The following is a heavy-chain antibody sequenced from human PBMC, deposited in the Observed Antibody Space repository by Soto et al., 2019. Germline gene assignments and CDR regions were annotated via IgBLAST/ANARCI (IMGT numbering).Heavy chain of an antibody. J-gene: IGHJ6*02. CDR2: VYDTGDT. V-gene: IGHV4-59*08. D-gene: IGHD1-1*01. CDR3: VRQGIGYLHGLVDV. CDR1: SGPSSSHN. Sequence: QVQLQQSGPGLVKPSETLSLTCTVSSGPSSSHNWGWIRQPPGRGLEWIGYVYDTGDTSYNPSLRSRVTISADTTTNHISLTLTSVTAADTVVYYCVRQGIGYLHGLVDVWGQGTTVSVSS.